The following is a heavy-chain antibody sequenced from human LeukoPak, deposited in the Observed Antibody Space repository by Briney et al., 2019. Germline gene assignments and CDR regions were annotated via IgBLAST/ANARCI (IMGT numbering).Heavy chain of an antibody. CDR2: ISSSSSYI. CDR3: ARDGGGRLRGSDYYYGMDV. J-gene: IGHJ6*02. V-gene: IGHV3-21*01. Sequence: GGSLRLSCTASGFTFSTYNMNWVRQPPGKGLEWVSCISSSSSYIYYADSVEGRFTISRDNAKNSPLLQVNSLRAEVTAVYYCARDGGGRLRGSDYYYGMDVWGQGTTVTVSS. CDR1: GFTFSTYN. D-gene: IGHD3-16*01.